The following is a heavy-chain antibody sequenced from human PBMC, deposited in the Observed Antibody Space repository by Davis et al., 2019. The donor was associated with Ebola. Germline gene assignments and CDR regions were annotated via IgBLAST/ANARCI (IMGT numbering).Heavy chain of an antibody. J-gene: IGHJ5*02. CDR1: GFTFSSYW. D-gene: IGHD2-2*01. V-gene: IGHV3-23*01. Sequence: GESLKISCAASGFTFSSYWMSWVRQAPGKGLEWVSAISGSGGSTYYADSVKGRFTISRDNSKNTLYLQMNSLRAEDTAVYYCAKGAGEYQLLNWSDPWGQGTLVTVSS. CDR2: ISGSGGST. CDR3: AKGAGEYQLLNWSDP.